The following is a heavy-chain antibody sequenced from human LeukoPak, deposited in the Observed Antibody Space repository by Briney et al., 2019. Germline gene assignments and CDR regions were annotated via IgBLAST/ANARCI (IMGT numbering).Heavy chain of an antibody. CDR1: GYTFTGYY. Sequence: GASVKVSCKASGYTFTGYYMHWVRQAPGQGLEWVGWINPNSGGTNYAQKFQGRVTMTRDTSISTAYMELSRLRSDDTAVYYCARIQRGYSRDAGDYWGQGTLVTVSS. CDR2: INPNSGGT. D-gene: IGHD5-18*01. CDR3: ARIQRGYSRDAGDY. V-gene: IGHV1-2*02. J-gene: IGHJ4*02.